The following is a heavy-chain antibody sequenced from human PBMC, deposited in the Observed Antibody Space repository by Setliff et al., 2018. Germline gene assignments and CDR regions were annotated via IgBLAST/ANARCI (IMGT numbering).Heavy chain of an antibody. J-gene: IGHJ4*02. CDR1: GSSLSSGTYY. D-gene: IGHD3-10*01. Sequence: PSETLSLTCTVSGSSLSSGTYYWGWIRQPPGKGLEWIGRIYCRGDTYYNPSLKSRVTISADTSKNQFSLKLKSVTAADTAVYYCARAPGRNIRGDYWGQGALVTVSS. V-gene: IGHV4-39*07. CDR3: ARAPGRNIRGDY. CDR2: IYCRGDT.